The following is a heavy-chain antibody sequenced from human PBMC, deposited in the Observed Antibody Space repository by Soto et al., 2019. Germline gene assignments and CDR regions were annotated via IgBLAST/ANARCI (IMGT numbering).Heavy chain of an antibody. CDR2: IRSSGDNT. Sequence: EGQRLESGGGLALPGGCLRLSCAASGFTFSAVVMNGVRQAPGKGMEWVSGIRSSGDNTYYADSVKGRFTISRYNSKNILYLHTTSLRADDTAVYHFAKVLRYFDWDSYLDHCGSGTPVTVSS. V-gene: IGHV3-23*01. J-gene: IGHJ2*01. CDR3: AKVLRYFDWDSYLDH. CDR1: GFTFSAVV. D-gene: IGHD3-9*01.